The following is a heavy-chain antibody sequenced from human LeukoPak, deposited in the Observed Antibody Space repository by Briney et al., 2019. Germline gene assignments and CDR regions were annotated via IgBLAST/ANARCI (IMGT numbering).Heavy chain of an antibody. Sequence: GESLKISCKGSGYGFTNYWFGWVRQMPGKGLEWMGIIYPGDSDTKYSPSFQGQVTISADKSISTAYLQWSSLRASDTAMYYCARRVVNNRNWYFDLWGRGTLVTVSS. V-gene: IGHV5-51*01. CDR2: IYPGDSDT. CDR3: ARRVVNNRNWYFDL. J-gene: IGHJ2*01. CDR1: GYGFTNYW. D-gene: IGHD4-23*01.